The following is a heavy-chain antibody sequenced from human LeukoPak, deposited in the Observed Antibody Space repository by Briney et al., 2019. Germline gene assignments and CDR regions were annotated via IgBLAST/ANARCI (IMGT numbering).Heavy chain of an antibody. J-gene: IGHJ6*02. CDR3: AKDKVPSWAGTFDGMDV. Sequence: PGGSLRLSCAASGFTFDDYAMHWVRQAPGKGLEWVSGISWNSGSIGYADSVKGRFTISRDNAKNSLYLQMNSLRAEDTALYHCAKDKVPSWAGTFDGMDVWGQGTTVTVSS. D-gene: IGHD6-19*01. CDR2: ISWNSGSI. CDR1: GFTFDDYA. V-gene: IGHV3-9*01.